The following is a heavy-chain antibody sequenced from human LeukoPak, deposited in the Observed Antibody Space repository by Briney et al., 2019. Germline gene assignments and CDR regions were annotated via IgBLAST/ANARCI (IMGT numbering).Heavy chain of an antibody. Sequence: ASVKVSCKASGYTFTSYGISWVRQAPGQGLEWMGWISAYNGNTNYAQKLQGGVTMTTDTSTSTAYMELRSLRSDDTAVYYCARDIVVVPAAMVAACYYYGMDVWGQGTTVTVSS. D-gene: IGHD2-2*01. CDR1: GYTFTSYG. J-gene: IGHJ6*02. CDR2: ISAYNGNT. V-gene: IGHV1-18*01. CDR3: ARDIVVVPAAMVAACYYYGMDV.